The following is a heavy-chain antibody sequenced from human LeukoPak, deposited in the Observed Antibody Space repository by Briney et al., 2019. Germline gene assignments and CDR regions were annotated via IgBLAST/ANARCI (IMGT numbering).Heavy chain of an antibody. Sequence: PSETLSLTCTVSGGSISTYYWNWIRQTPGKGLEWIGHISYGNTDYNPSLKSRVTISVDTSKNLFSLQVTAVTAADTAVYCCAGDKAHSYCRYFEPWGQGALVIVS. V-gene: IGHV4-59*01. CDR3: AGDKAHSYCRYFEP. J-gene: IGHJ5*02. D-gene: IGHD3-9*01. CDR2: ISYGNT. CDR1: GGSISTYY.